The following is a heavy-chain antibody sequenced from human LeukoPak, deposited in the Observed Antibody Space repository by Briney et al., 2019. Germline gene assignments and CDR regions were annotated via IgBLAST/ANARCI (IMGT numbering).Heavy chain of an antibody. D-gene: IGHD3-16*01. J-gene: IGHJ4*02. V-gene: IGHV4-34*01. CDR2: VDYSGAS. CDR3: ARRQRIARMSWGDF. CDR1: GASFSAYY. Sequence: SETLSLTCAVSGASFSAYYWRWIHQPPGEGLEWIGVVDYSGASNYNPSLKGRVTLSVDTSKNQFSLTLKFVTAADTGMYYCARRQRIARMSWGDFWGQGNQVTVSS.